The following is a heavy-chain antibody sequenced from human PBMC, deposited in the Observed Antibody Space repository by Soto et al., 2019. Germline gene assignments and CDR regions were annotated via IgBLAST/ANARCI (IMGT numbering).Heavy chain of an antibody. CDR3: ARRGGGVVLTATTPFDY. J-gene: IGHJ4*02. Sequence: QVPLQESGPRLVRPSGTLSLTCTVSSGSISTANWWSWVRQPPGRGLEWIGEIYPSGSTNYNLSLKSRVTLSVDKSKNQFSLRLSSVTAADTAMYYCARRGGGVVLTATTPFDYWGQGTLVTVSS. CDR1: SGSISTANW. V-gene: IGHV4-4*02. CDR2: IYPSGST. D-gene: IGHD2-21*02.